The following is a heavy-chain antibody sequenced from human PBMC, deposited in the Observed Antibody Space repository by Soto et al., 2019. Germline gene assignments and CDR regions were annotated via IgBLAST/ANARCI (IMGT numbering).Heavy chain of an antibody. Sequence: QVQLVQSGAEVKEPGASVKVSCKASGYTFTSHTIHWARQAPGQGLEWMGWIIVSHGRPRIAPHFQGRVTLTTDTSATTAYMELNSLTSEDTAVYFCAREPEDGVPGDFLGQGTLVVVSS. CDR2: IIVSHGRP. CDR3: AREPEDGVPGDF. V-gene: IGHV1-3*01. D-gene: IGHD3-3*01. J-gene: IGHJ4*02. CDR1: GYTFTSHT.